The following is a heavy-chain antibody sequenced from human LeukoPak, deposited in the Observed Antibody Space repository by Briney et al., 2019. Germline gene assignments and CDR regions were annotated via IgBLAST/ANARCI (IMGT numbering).Heavy chain of an antibody. V-gene: IGHV3-9*01. J-gene: IGHJ3*02. CDR1: GFTFEDYA. CDR2: ISWNSGSI. D-gene: IGHD3-10*01. Sequence: GGSLRLSCAASGFTFEDYAMHWVRQAPGKGLEWVSGISWNSGSIGYADSVKGRFTISRDNAKNTLYLQMNSLRAEDTAVYYCAKSPALWLEETGTAFDIWGRGTMVTVSS. CDR3: AKSPALWLEETGTAFDI.